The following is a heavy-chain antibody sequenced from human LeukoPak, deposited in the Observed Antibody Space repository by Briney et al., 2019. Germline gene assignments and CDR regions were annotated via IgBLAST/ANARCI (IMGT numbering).Heavy chain of an antibody. CDR3: AGFGYVGLGYDY. V-gene: IGHV1-24*01. Sequence: ASVKFSCKVSGYTLTELSMHWVRQAPGKGLEWMGGFDTEDGETIHAQKFQGRVTMTEDTSTDTAYMELSSLRSEDTAVYYCAGFGYVGLGYDYWGQGTLVTVSS. J-gene: IGHJ4*02. CDR2: FDTEDGET. D-gene: IGHD3-10*01. CDR1: GYTLTELS.